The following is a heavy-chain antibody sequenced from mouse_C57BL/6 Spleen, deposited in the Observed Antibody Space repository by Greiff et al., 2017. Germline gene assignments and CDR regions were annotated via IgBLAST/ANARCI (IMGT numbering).Heavy chain of an antibody. CDR1: GYTFTSYW. D-gene: IGHD1-1*01. CDR2: IDPSDSYT. J-gene: IGHJ3*01. V-gene: IGHV1-69*01. CDR3: ARSGIYYGRGWFAY. Sequence: LQHSFSYLFMPGASLKLSCKASGYTFTSYWMHWVKQRPGQGLEWIGEIDPSDSYTNYNQKFKGKSTLTVDKSSSTAYMQLSSLTSEDSAVYYCARSGIYYGRGWFAYWGQGTLVTVSA.